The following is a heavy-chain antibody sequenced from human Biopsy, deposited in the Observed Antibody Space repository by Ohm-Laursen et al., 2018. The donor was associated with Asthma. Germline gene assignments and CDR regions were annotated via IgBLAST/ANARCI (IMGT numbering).Heavy chain of an antibody. CDR3: ARQPDDILSLSHHPFFDL. D-gene: IGHD3-9*01. V-gene: IGHV5-51*01. CDR1: GYNFRNYW. CDR2: INPGDSDT. Sequence: GESLRISCKGSGYNFRNYWISWVRQVSGKGLEWMGSINPGDSDTRYNPSLQGQVTMSADKSISAAYLQWNSLKTSDSAIFFCARQPDDILSLSHHPFFDLWGRGTLVTVSA. J-gene: IGHJ2*01.